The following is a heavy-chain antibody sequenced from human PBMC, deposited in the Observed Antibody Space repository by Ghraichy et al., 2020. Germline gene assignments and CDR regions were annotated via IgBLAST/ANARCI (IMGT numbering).Heavy chain of an antibody. CDR1: GFTFSSYA. CDR2: ISGSGGST. CDR3: AKMDGLRGDPRMYNWFDP. D-gene: IGHD5-24*01. J-gene: IGHJ5*02. V-gene: IGHV3-23*01. Sequence: GGSLRLSCAASGFTFSSYAMSWVRQAPGKGLEWVSAISGSGGSTYYADSVKGRFTISRDNSKNTLYLQMNSLRAEDTAVYYCAKMDGLRGDPRMYNWFDPWGQGTLVTVSS.